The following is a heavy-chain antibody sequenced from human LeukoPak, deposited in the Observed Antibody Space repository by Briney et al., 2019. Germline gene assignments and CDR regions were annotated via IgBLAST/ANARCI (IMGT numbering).Heavy chain of an antibody. CDR3: ARGGALTTQGDFDY. J-gene: IGHJ4*02. CDR2: IYYSGST. Sequence: SQTLSLTCTVSGGSISSGGYYWSWIRQHPGKGLEWIGYIYYSGSTYYNPSLKSRVTISVDTSKNQFSLKLSSVTAADTAVYYCARGGALTTQGDFDYWGQGTLVTVSS. V-gene: IGHV4-31*03. CDR1: GGSISSGGYY. D-gene: IGHD4-11*01.